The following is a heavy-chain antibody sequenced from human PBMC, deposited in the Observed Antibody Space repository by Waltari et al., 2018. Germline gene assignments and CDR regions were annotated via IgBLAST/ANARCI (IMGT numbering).Heavy chain of an antibody. D-gene: IGHD3-3*01. V-gene: IGHV1-24*01. CDR1: GYTLTELS. CDR2: FDPEDGET. J-gene: IGHJ4*02. Sequence: QVQLVQHGAEVKKPGASLKVSCQVSGYTLTELSLHVARPAPGKGLEWMGGFDPEDGETIYAQKFQGRVTMTEDTSTDTAYMELSSLRSEDTAVYYCATAVTIFGGPFFDYWGQGTLVTVSS. CDR3: ATAVTIFGGPFFDY.